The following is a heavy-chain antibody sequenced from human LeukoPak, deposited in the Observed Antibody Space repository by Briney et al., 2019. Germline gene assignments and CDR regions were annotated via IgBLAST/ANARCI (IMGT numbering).Heavy chain of an antibody. CDR1: GASISRHY. V-gene: IGHV4-59*11. J-gene: IGHJ6*02. D-gene: IGHD6-19*01. Sequence: PSETLSLTCTVSGASISRHYWNWIRQPPGKGLEWIGYIYYSGSTNYNPSLKSRVTISVDTSKNQFSLKLSSVTAADTAVYYCARDVGIAVAGTEDYYYYGMDVWGQGTTVTVSS. CDR2: IYYSGST. CDR3: ARDVGIAVAGTEDYYYYGMDV.